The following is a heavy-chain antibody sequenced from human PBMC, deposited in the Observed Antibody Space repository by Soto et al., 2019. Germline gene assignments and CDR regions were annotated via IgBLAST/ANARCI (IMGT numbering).Heavy chain of an antibody. CDR2: ISYDGSNK. D-gene: IGHD6-6*01. CDR1: GFTFSSYG. V-gene: IGHV3-30*18. Sequence: GGSLRLSCAASGFTFSSYGMHWVSQAPGKGLEWVAVISYDGSNKYYADSVKGRFTISRDNSKNTLYLQMNSLRAEDTAVYYCAKGGVDIAARPDYYYYGMDVWGQGTTGTVSS. CDR3: AKGGVDIAARPDYYYYGMDV. J-gene: IGHJ6*02.